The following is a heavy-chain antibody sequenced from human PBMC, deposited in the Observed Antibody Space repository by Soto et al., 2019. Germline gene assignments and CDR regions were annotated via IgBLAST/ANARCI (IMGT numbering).Heavy chain of an antibody. D-gene: IGHD3-10*02. V-gene: IGHV1-18*04. CDR1: GYTFSNYG. CDR3: ARDVFGGQWLPTGAFDY. CDR2: VSAYNRNT. J-gene: IGHJ4*02. Sequence: ASVKVSCKASGYTFSNYGITWVRQAPGQGLEWMGWVSAYNRNTNYAQKFEDRVTMTTDTSTGTAYMELRSLRSDDTAVYFCARDVFGGQWLPTGAFDYWGQGTLVTVSS.